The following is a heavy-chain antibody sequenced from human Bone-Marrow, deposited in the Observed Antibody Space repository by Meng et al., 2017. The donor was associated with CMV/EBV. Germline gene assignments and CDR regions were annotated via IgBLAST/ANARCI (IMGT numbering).Heavy chain of an antibody. CDR1: GFTFSGYG. D-gene: IGHD1-26*01. CDR3: AKGRQVQWYRMSDAFDI. J-gene: IGHJ3*02. CDR2: IQYDEDDK. Sequence: GGSLRLSCAASGFTFSGYGMHWVRQAPGKGLEWVAFIQYDEDDKFYADSVKGRFTVSRDNSKNTLYLQMNSLRAEDTAVYYCAKGRQVQWYRMSDAFDIWGQGTMVTVSS. V-gene: IGHV3-30*02.